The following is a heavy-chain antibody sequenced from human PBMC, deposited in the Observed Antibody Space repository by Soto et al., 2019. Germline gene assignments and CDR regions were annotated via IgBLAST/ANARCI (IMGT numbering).Heavy chain of an antibody. J-gene: IGHJ6*02. CDR2: IVVGSDNT. CDR3: AAAILGQPPYFYDMDV. D-gene: IGHD1-26*01. V-gene: IGHV1-58*01. Sequence: QMQLVQSGPEVKKPGTSLKVSCKASGFTLSSSAVQWVRQARGQALEWIGWIVVGSDNTNYAQKFQERVTITRDMSTSTVYMELSSLRSEDTATYYCAAAILGQPPYFYDMDVWGQGTPVTVSS. CDR1: GFTLSSSA.